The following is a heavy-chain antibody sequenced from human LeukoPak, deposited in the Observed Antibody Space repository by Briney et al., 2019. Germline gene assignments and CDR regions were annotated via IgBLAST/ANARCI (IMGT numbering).Heavy chain of an antibody. CDR2: INAGNGNT. V-gene: IGHV1-3*01. J-gene: IGHJ4*02. D-gene: IGHD3-10*01. Sequence: ASVKVSCKASGYTFTSYAMHWVRQAPGQRLEWMGWINAGNGNTKYSQKFQGRVTITRDTSASTAYMELSSLRSEDTAVYYCARELLWFGESFDYWGQGPWSPSPQ. CDR3: ARELLWFGESFDY. CDR1: GYTFTSYA.